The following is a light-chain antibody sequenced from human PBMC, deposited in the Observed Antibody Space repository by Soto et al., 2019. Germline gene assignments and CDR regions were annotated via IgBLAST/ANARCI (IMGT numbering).Light chain of an antibody. CDR3: SSYTSSSTLLYV. CDR2: AVS. J-gene: IGLJ1*01. V-gene: IGLV2-14*01. Sequence: QYALTQPASVSGSPGQSITISCTGTSSDVGGYNYVSWYQQHPGKAPKLMLYAVSHRPSGVSNRFSGSKSGNTASLTISGLQAEDEADYYCSSYTSSSTLLYVFGTGTKLTVL. CDR1: SSDVGGYNY.